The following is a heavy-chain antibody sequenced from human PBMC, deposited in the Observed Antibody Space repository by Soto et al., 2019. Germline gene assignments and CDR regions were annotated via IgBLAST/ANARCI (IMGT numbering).Heavy chain of an antibody. CDR3: ASIQLYYDFWSGYHMGLDYYGMDV. J-gene: IGHJ6*02. Sequence: GGSLRLSCAASGFTFSSYAMHWVRQAPGKGLEWVAVISYDGSNKYYADSVKGRFTISRDNSKNTLYLQMNSLRAEDTAVYYCASIQLYYDFWSGYHMGLDYYGMDVWGQGTTVTVSS. D-gene: IGHD3-3*01. CDR1: GFTFSSYA. V-gene: IGHV3-30-3*01. CDR2: ISYDGSNK.